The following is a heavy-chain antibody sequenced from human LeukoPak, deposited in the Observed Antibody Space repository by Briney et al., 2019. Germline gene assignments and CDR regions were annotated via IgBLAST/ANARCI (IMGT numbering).Heavy chain of an antibody. CDR1: GFTFSSYS. CDR3: ARSDIVVVVAATYDPPYYFDY. V-gene: IGHV3-21*01. Sequence: PGGSLRLSCAASGFTFSSYSMNWVRQAPGKGLEWVSSISSSSSYIYYADSVKGRFTISRDNAKNSLYLQVNSLRAEDTAVYYCARSDIVVVVAATYDPPYYFDYWGQGTLVTVSS. D-gene: IGHD2-15*01. CDR2: ISSSSSYI. J-gene: IGHJ4*02.